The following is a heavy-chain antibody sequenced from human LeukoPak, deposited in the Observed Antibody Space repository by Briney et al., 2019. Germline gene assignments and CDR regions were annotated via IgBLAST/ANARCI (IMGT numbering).Heavy chain of an antibody. V-gene: IGHV3-30*18. D-gene: IGHD3-3*02. CDR2: ISDDGNKK. J-gene: IGHJ4*02. Sequence: GGSLRLSCAASGFTFSSYGMHWVRQAPGKGREWVAVISDDGNKKYYADSVKGRFTISRDKSKNTVYLQMNSLRAEDTAVYYCAKDSRHYYFDYWGQGTLVTVSS. CDR3: AKDSRHYYFDY. CDR1: GFTFSSYG.